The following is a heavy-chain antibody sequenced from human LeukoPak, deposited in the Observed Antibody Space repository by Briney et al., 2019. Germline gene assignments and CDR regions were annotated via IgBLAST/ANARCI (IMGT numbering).Heavy chain of an antibody. CDR1: GGSISSSNW. CDR3: ASRSGSYYGY. CDR2: IYHSGST. D-gene: IGHD1-26*01. Sequence: SEDLSLTCTVSGGSISSSNWWNWVRQPPGKGLEWIGEIYHSGSTNYNPSLKSRVTISIDKSKNQLSLKLSSVTAADTAVYYCASRSGSYYGYWGQGTLVTVSS. V-gene: IGHV4-4*02. J-gene: IGHJ4*02.